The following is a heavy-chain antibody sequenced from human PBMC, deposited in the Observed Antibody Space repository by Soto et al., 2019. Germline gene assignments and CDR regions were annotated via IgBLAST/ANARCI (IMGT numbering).Heavy chain of an antibody. CDR2: VDHSGST. CDR3: ARYFHTYSGPPI. D-gene: IGHD5-12*01. J-gene: IGHJ4*02. V-gene: IGHV4-38-2*01. Sequence: TXETLYLTCVVSGYLITSGYDWCWIRQPPGKGLEWIGTVDHSGSTYYDPSLQGRVTISIDTSKNQFSLKLTSVTAADTALYYCARYFHTYSGPPIWGQGTLVTVS. CDR1: GYLITSGYD.